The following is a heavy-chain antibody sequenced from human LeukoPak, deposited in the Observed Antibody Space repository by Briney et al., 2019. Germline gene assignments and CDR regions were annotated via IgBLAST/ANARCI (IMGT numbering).Heavy chain of an antibody. CDR2: ISSSSSYI. V-gene: IGHV3-21*01. CDR3: ARDRIRSWALDP. D-gene: IGHD3-10*01. CDR1: GFTFSSYN. Sequence: GGSLRLSCAASGFTFSSYNMNWVRQAPGKGLEWVSSISSSSSYIYYADSVKGRFTISRDDAKNSLYLQMNSLRAEDTAVYSCARDRIRSWALDPWGQGTLVTVSS. J-gene: IGHJ5*02.